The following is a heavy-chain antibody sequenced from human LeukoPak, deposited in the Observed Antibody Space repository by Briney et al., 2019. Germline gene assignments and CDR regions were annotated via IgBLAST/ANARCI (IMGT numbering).Heavy chain of an antibody. CDR2: IRYDGSNK. J-gene: IGHJ4*02. CDR1: GFTFSSYG. V-gene: IGHV3-30*02. D-gene: IGHD3-3*01. Sequence: PGGSLRLSCAASGFTFSSYGMHWVRRAPGKGLEWVAFIRYDGSNKYYADSVKGRFTISRDNSKNTLYLQMNSLRAEDTAVYYCAKGNVLRFLEWFIWGQGTLVTVSS. CDR3: AKGNVLRFLEWFI.